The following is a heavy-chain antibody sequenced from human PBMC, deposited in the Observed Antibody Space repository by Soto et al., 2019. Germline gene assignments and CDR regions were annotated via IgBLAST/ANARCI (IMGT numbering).Heavy chain of an antibody. D-gene: IGHD2-15*01. CDR2: ISPSTSHI. Sequence: EVHLMESGGGLVKPGGCLRLSCAVAGLTFSSCTMNWVRQAPGKGLEWVSSISPSTSHIYYTDSVKGRFTISRDKAKNSLVLQLNSLRAEDTAVYYCSGCSGGACHRNYGMDVWGQGTTGSVSS. CDR3: SGCSGGACHRNYGMDV. J-gene: IGHJ6*02. V-gene: IGHV3-21*01. CDR1: GLTFSSCT.